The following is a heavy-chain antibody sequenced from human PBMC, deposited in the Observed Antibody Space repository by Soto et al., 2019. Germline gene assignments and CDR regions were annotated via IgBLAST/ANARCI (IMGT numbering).Heavy chain of an antibody. Sequence: PGGSLRLSCAASGFTFSNAWMSWVRQAPGKGLEWVGRIKSKTDGGKTDYAAPVKGRFTISRDDSKNTLYLQMNSLKTEDTAVYYCTTVFLASPYYYYGMDVWGQGTTVTVSS. CDR3: TTVFLASPYYYYGMDV. V-gene: IGHV3-15*01. J-gene: IGHJ6*02. CDR2: IKSKTDGGKT. CDR1: GFTFSNAW.